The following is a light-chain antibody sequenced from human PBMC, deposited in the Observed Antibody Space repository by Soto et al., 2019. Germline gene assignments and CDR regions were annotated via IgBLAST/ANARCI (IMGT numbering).Light chain of an antibody. CDR3: QQYNNWPPLT. CDR2: DAS. J-gene: IGKJ4*01. CDR1: QSVSSS. Sequence: EIVMTQSPATLSVSPGDRATLSCRASQSVSSSLAWYQQIPGQAPGLLIYDASTRATGIPARFGGSGSGTEFTLTISSPQSEDFAVYYCQQYNNWPPLTFGGGTKVELK. V-gene: IGKV3-15*01.